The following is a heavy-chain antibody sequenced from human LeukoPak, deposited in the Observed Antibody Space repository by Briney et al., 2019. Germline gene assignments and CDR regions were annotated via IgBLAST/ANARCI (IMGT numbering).Heavy chain of an antibody. CDR2: ISADGGTT. V-gene: IGHV3-64*01. CDR3: ARGRGGPPFDF. D-gene: IGHD3-10*01. Sequence: GGSLRLSRAASGFSFRGYGMHWVRQAPGRGLEYVSAISADGGTTDYLNSVKGRFTISRDNSKNTLYLQMGRLRSDDTAIYYCARGRGGPPFDFWGQGTVVTVAS. CDR1: GFSFRGYG. J-gene: IGHJ4*02.